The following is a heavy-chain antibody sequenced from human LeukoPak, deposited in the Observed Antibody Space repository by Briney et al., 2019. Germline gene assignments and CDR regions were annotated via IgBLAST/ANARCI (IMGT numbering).Heavy chain of an antibody. Sequence: ASVKVSCKASGYTFTVYYIHWGRQARGQRLEWLGWINPNSGGTNYEQKFQGRVTMTRDTSISTASMELSRLRSDDTAVYYCASFHCSSTSCIDYWGQGTLVTVSS. CDR1: GYTFTVYY. CDR2: INPNSGGT. V-gene: IGHV1-2*02. D-gene: IGHD2-2*01. CDR3: ASFHCSSTSCIDY. J-gene: IGHJ4*02.